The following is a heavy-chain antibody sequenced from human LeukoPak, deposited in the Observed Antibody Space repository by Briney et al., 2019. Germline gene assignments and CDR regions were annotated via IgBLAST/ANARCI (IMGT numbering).Heavy chain of an antibody. Sequence: PSETLSLTCTVSGGSISSYYWSWIRQPPGKGLEWIGYIYYSGSTNYNPSLKSRVTISVDTSKNQFSLKLSSVTAADTAVYYCARHGRVWEWLVDYWGQGTLVTVSS. V-gene: IGHV4-59*08. J-gene: IGHJ4*02. CDR3: ARHGRVWEWLVDY. CDR2: IYYSGST. CDR1: GGSISSYY. D-gene: IGHD6-19*01.